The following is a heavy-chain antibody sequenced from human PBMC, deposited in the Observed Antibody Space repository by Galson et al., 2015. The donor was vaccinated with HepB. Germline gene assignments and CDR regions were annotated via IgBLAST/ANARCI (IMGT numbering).Heavy chain of an antibody. J-gene: IGHJ4*02. CDR2: ISYDGSNK. CDR1: GFTFSSYA. V-gene: IGHV3-30*04. CDR3: ARRYFDWLLGSREYFDY. D-gene: IGHD3-9*01. Sequence: SLRLSCAASGFTFSSYAMHWVRQAPGKGLEWVAVISYDGSNKYYADSVKGRFTISRDNSKNTLYLQMNSLRAEDTAVYYCARRYFDWLLGSREYFDYWGQGTLVTVSS.